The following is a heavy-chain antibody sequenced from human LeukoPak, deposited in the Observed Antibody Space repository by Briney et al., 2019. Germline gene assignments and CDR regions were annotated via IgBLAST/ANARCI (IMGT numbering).Heavy chain of an antibody. D-gene: IGHD5-12*01. CDR2: IYYSGGT. CDR3: ARVSYSGYDFDY. J-gene: IGHJ4*02. V-gene: IGHV4-59*01. CDR1: GGSISSYY. Sequence: PSETLSLTCTVSGGSISSYYWSWIRQPPGKGLEWIGYIYYSGGTNYNPSLKSRVTTSVDTSKNQFSLKLSSVTAADTAVYYCARVSYSGYDFDYWGQGTLVTVSS.